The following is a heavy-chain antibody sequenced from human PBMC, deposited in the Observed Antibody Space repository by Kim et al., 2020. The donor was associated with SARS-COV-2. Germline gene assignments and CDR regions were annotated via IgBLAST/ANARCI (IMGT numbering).Heavy chain of an antibody. Sequence: ASVKVSCKVSGYTLTELSMHWVRQAPGKGLEWMGGFDPEDGETIYAQKFQGRVTMTEDTSTDTAYMELSSLRSEDTAVYYCATDSRSSSNYWYFDLWGRGTLVTVAS. CDR2: FDPEDGET. D-gene: IGHD6-13*01. CDR3: ATDSRSSSNYWYFDL. J-gene: IGHJ2*01. V-gene: IGHV1-24*01. CDR1: GYTLTELS.